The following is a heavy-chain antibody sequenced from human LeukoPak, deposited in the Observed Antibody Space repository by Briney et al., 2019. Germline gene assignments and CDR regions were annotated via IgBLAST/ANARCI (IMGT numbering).Heavy chain of an antibody. Sequence: GRSLRLSCAASGFTFDDYAMHWVRHAPGKGLEWVSGISWNSGSIGYADSVKGRFTISRDNAKNSLYLQMNSLRAEDTALYYCAKDVGATGQSYYFDYWGQGTLVTVSS. J-gene: IGHJ4*02. V-gene: IGHV3-9*01. D-gene: IGHD1-26*01. CDR3: AKDVGATGQSYYFDY. CDR2: ISWNSGSI. CDR1: GFTFDDYA.